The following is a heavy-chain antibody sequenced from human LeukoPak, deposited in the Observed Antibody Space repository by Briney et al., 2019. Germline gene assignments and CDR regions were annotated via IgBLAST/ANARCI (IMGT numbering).Heavy chain of an antibody. CDR3: ARAVRWDGDLDY. V-gene: IGHV3-74*01. CDR1: EFTLSSYF. CDR2: INIDGRNT. Sequence: GGSLRLSCAASEFTLSSYFMHWVRQAPGKGLVWVSRINIDGRNTISADSVEGRFTISRDNAKNTLYLQMNSLRVEDTAVYYCARAVRWDGDLDYWGQGTLVTVSS. J-gene: IGHJ4*02. D-gene: IGHD4-17*01.